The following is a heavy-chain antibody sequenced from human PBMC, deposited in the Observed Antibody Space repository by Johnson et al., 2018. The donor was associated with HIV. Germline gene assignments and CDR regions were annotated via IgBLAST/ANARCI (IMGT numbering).Heavy chain of an antibody. Sequence: QVQLVESGGGLVQPGGSLRLSCAASGFTFSSYAMSWVRQAPGKGLEWVAVISYDGSNKYYADFVKGRFTISRDNSKNTLYLQMNSLRAEDTAVYYCARGPYSSSWYPWRLGAFDIWGQGTMVTVSS. D-gene: IGHD6-13*01. V-gene: IGHV3-30*04. CDR3: ARGPYSSSWYPWRLGAFDI. CDR2: ISYDGSNK. CDR1: GFTFSSYA. J-gene: IGHJ3*02.